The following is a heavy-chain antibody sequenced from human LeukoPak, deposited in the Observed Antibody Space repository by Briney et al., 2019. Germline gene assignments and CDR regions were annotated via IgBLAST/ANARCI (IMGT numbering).Heavy chain of an antibody. CDR2: IFHRGNP. CDR1: GGSFSDYY. J-gene: IGHJ4*02. Sequence: PSETLSLTYAVHGGSFSDYYWSWIRQPPGKGLEWIGEIFHRGNPNYNPSLKSRVTISVDTSENQFSLNLTSVAATDSAVYFCTGSSRSTRYYFDYWGQGILVTVSS. V-gene: IGHV4-34*12. CDR3: TGSSRSTRYYFDY. D-gene: IGHD6-6*01.